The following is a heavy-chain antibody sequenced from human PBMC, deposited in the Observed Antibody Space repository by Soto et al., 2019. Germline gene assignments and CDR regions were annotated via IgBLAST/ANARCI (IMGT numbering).Heavy chain of an antibody. V-gene: IGHV1-8*01. CDR1: GYTFTTYD. CDR2: MNPYSGNT. J-gene: IGHJ4*02. Sequence: QVQLVQSGAEVKKPGASVKVSCKASGYTFTTYDINWVRQATGQGLEWMGFMNPYSGNTGFAQKFQGRVTMTMNTFISTAYMELSSLRFDDTDVYYCKRGGDFDYWGQGSLVTVSS. CDR3: KRGGDFDY.